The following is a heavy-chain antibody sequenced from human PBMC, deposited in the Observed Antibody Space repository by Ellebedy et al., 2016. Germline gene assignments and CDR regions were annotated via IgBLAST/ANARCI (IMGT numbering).Heavy chain of an antibody. D-gene: IGHD2-15*01. CDR2: INFDGSST. J-gene: IGHJ6*02. V-gene: IGHV3-74*01. Sequence: GESLKISXAASGFTFNSSWMHWVRQAPGKGLVWVSRINFDGSSTSYADSVKGRFTISRDNAKNSLYLQMNRLRVEDTAVYYCSRDPRLLDFWGQGTTVTVSS. CDR1: GFTFNSSW. CDR3: SRDPRLLDF.